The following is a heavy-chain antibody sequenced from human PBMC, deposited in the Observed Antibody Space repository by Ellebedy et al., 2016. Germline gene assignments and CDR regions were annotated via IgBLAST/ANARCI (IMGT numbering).Heavy chain of an antibody. Sequence: GGSLRLXCAASDFTVSRNDMIWVRQAPGKGLEWVSLIYTTGATYYVDSVKGRFTISRDNFKIRVYLEMNSLRLEDTAVYYCAKVRSSDFYSNYDMDVWGQGTTVTVSS. CDR1: DFTVSRND. J-gene: IGHJ6*02. CDR3: AKVRSSDFYSNYDMDV. CDR2: IYTTGAT. D-gene: IGHD6-13*01. V-gene: IGHV3-66*02.